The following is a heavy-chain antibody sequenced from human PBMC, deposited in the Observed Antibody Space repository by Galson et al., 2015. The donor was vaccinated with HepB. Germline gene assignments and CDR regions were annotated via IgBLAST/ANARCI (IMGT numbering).Heavy chain of an antibody. CDR3: ARGWGWLPES. CDR2: IHYSGRT. V-gene: IGHV4-59*01. Sequence: SETLSLTCSVSGGSLSDSYWKWIRQPPGEGLEWIGHIHYSGRTNYNPSLKSRVLISIDTSKNQFSLRLSSVTAADTAVYYCARGWGWLPESWGQGTLVTVAS. J-gene: IGHJ5*02. D-gene: IGHD2-15*01. CDR1: GGSLSDSY.